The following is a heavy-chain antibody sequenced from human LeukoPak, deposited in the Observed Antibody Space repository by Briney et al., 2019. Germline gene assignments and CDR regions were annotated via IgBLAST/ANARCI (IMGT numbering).Heavy chain of an antibody. J-gene: IGHJ5*02. CDR1: GLTFSSYW. CDR2: IKQDGSEK. CDR3: ARRGQNYYGSGRPNWFDP. V-gene: IGHV3-7*01. Sequence: PGGSLRLSCAASGLTFSSYWMSWVRQAPGKGLEWVANIKQDGSEKYYVDSVKGRFTISRDNAKNSLYLQMNSLRAEDTAVYYCARRGQNYYGSGRPNWFDPWGQGTLVTVSS. D-gene: IGHD3-10*01.